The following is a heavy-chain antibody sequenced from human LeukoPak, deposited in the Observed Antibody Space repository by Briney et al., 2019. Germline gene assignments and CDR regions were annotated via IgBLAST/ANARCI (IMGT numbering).Heavy chain of an antibody. CDR2: ISGSGGST. J-gene: IGHJ4*02. Sequence: PGGSLRLSCAASGLTFSSYAMSWVRQAPGKGLEWVSAISGSGGSTYYADSVKGRFTISRDNSKNTLYLQMNSMRAEDTAVYYCAKDRGIAAAGDYWGQGTLVTVSS. D-gene: IGHD6-13*01. CDR1: GLTFSSYA. V-gene: IGHV3-23*01. CDR3: AKDRGIAAAGDY.